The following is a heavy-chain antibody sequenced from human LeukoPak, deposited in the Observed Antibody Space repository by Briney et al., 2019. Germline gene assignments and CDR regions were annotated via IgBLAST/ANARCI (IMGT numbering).Heavy chain of an antibody. CDR3: ARRQVSGAAQYYFDY. Sequence: PGESPKISCKGSGYSLTDYWIGWVRQMPGKGLELMGIIYPGDSDTRYSPSFQGQVTISADKSISTAYQQWSSLEASDTAMYYCARRQVSGAAQYYFDYWGQGTLVTVSS. CDR1: GYSLTDYW. D-gene: IGHD6-13*01. J-gene: IGHJ4*02. CDR2: IYPGDSDT. V-gene: IGHV5-51*01.